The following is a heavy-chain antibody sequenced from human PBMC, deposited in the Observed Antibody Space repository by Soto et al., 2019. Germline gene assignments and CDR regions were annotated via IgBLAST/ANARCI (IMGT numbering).Heavy chain of an antibody. D-gene: IGHD3-9*01. CDR1: GFTFSSYA. CDR3: AKLRYFDWSSYNWFEY. J-gene: IGHJ5*01. V-gene: IGHV3-23*01. CDR2: ISGSGATT. Sequence: GGSLRLSCAASGFTFSSYAMTWVRQAPGKGLEWVSGISGSGATTSYADSVKGRFTVSRDNSKTTLYLQMNSLRVEDTAVYYCAKLRYFDWSSYNWFEYWGQGTPVTVSS.